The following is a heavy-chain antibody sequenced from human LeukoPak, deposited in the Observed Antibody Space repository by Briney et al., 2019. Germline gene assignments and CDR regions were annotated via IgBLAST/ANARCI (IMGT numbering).Heavy chain of an antibody. J-gene: IGHJ4*02. CDR3: ARERVYSGSYYGFDY. Sequence: ASVKVSCKASGYTFTSYYMHWVRQAPGQGLEWMGIINPSGGSTSYAQKFQGRVTTTRDTSTSTVHMELSSLRSEDTAVYYCARERVYSGSYYGFDYWGQGTLVTVSS. V-gene: IGHV1-46*01. CDR1: GYTFTSYY. CDR2: INPSGGST. D-gene: IGHD1-26*01.